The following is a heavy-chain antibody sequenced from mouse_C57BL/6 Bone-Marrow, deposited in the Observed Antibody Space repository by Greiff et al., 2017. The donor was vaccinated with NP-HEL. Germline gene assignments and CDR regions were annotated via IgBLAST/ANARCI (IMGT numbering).Heavy chain of an antibody. Sequence: QVQLQQPGAELVKPGASVKLSCKASGYTFTSYWMHWVKQRPGRGLEWIGRIAPNSGGTKYNEKFKSKATLTVDKPSSTAYMQLSSLTSEDSAVYYCARPGHGSSYNYAMDYWGQGTSVTVSS. V-gene: IGHV1-72*01. CDR3: ARPGHGSSYNYAMDY. D-gene: IGHD1-1*01. CDR1: GYTFTSYW. J-gene: IGHJ4*01. CDR2: IAPNSGGT.